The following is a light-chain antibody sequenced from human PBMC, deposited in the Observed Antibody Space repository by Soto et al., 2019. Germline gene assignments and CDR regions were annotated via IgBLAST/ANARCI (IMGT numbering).Light chain of an antibody. CDR2: DAS. CDR1: QDISNY. V-gene: IGKV1-33*01. Sequence: DIQMTQSPSSLSASVGDRVTITCQASQDISNYLSWYQQKPGKAPKLLIYDASNLETGVPSRFSGSGSGTDFTFTISSLQPEDIATYYCLQKYFYPFTFGPGTKVDIK. CDR3: LQKYFYPFT. J-gene: IGKJ3*01.